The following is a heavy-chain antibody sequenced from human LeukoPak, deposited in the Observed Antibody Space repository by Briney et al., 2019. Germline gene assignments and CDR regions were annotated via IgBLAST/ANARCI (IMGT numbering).Heavy chain of an antibody. CDR3: AAITMVRGVEFDY. CDR1: GFTFSTYE. Sequence: GGSLRLSCAASGFTFSTYEMNWVRQAPGKGLEWISYITSGGSSIYYADSVKGRFTISRDNAKNSLYLQMNSLRAEDTAVYYCAAITMVRGVEFDYWGQGTLVTVSS. J-gene: IGHJ4*02. D-gene: IGHD3-10*01. CDR2: ITSGGSSI. V-gene: IGHV3-48*03.